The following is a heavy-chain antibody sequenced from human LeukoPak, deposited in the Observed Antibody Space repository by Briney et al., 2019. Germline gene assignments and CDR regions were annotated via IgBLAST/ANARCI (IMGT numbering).Heavy chain of an antibody. D-gene: IGHD3-22*01. CDR1: GYTFTSYG. CDR3: ARSKGGGGNYYDSSGYSYYFDY. CDR2: ISAYNGNT. V-gene: IGHV1-18*01. J-gene: IGHJ4*02. Sequence: ASVKVSCNASGYTFTSYGISWVRQAPGQGLEWMGWISAYNGNTNYAQKLQGRVTITTDTSTSTAYMELRSLRSDDTAVYYCARSKGGGGNYYDSSGYSYYFDYWGQGTLVTVSS.